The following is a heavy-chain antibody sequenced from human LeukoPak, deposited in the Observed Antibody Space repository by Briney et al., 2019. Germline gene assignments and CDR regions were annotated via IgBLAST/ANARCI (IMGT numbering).Heavy chain of an antibody. CDR1: GGSFSGYY. D-gene: IGHD3-10*01. CDR3: ARSLGGIEN. CDR2: INHSGST. V-gene: IGHV4-34*01. J-gene: IGHJ4*02. Sequence: SETLSLTCAVYGGSFSGYYCSWIRQPPGKGLEWIGEINHSGSTNYNPSLKSRVTISVDTSKNQFSLKLSSVTAADTAVYYCARSLGGIENWGQGTLVTVSS.